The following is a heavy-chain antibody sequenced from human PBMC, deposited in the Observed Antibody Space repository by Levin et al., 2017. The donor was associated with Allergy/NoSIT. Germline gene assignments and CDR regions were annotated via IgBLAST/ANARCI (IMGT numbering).Heavy chain of an antibody. V-gene: IGHV3-21*01. CDR3: TRDSDPDAFDI. CDR1: GFALSSYT. J-gene: IGHJ3*02. Sequence: GGSLRLSCAASGFALSSYTMNWVRQAPGKGLEWISFITTSNTYIKYVDSVKGRFTISRDNAENSLFLQMSGLRADDTAVYYCTRDSDPDAFDIWGQGTMVFVSS. CDR2: ITTSNTYI.